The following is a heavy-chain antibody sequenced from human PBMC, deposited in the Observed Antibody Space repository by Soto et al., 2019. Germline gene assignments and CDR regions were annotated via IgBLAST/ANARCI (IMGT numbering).Heavy chain of an antibody. J-gene: IGHJ5*02. V-gene: IGHV7-4-1*01. CDR2: INTNTRNP. CDR3: ARSDGSYDFWSGYYSDWFDP. CDR1: GYTFTSYA. D-gene: IGHD3-3*01. Sequence: QVQLVQSGSELKKPGASVKVSCKASGYTFTSYAMNWVRQAPGQGLEWMGWINTNTRNPTYAQGFTGRFVFSLDTSVSPAYLQICSLKADDTAVYYCARSDGSYDFWSGYYSDWFDPWGQGTLVTVSS.